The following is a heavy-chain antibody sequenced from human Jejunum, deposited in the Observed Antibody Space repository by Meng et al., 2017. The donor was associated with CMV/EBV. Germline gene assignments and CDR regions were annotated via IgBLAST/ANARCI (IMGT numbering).Heavy chain of an antibody. Sequence: SRSSGYFWTWIRQHPGRGLEWIGYIDYSGHTFYNPSLNSRVTISLESSKNQFSLKMTSMTAADTAVYFCAREVHPNYYDRSGYADSWGQGNLVTVSS. J-gene: IGHJ4*02. D-gene: IGHD3-22*01. V-gene: IGHV4-31*02. CDR2: IDYSGHT. CDR1: SRSSGYF. CDR3: AREVHPNYYDRSGYADS.